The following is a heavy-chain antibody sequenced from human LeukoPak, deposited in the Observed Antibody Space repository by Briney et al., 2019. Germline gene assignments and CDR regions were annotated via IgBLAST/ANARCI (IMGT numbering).Heavy chain of an antibody. D-gene: IGHD2-2*01. CDR2: ISSGGNTM. Sequence: GGSLRLSCAASGFTFSSYSMNWVRQAPGKGLEWVSYISSGGNTMYYADSVRGRFTISRDNAKNSLYLQMNSLRAEDTAVYYCARDGFPQPQRRGFIWGQGALVTVSS. CDR3: ARDGFPQPQRRGFI. J-gene: IGHJ4*02. CDR1: GFTFSSYS. V-gene: IGHV3-48*04.